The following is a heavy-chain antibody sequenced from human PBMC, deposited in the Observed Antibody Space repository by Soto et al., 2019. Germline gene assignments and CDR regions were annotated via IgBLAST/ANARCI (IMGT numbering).Heavy chain of an antibody. V-gene: IGHV3-23*01. J-gene: IGHJ6*02. CDR2: ISGSGGST. CDR1: GFTFSSYA. Sequence: GGSLRLSCAASGFTFSSYAMSWVRQAPGKGLEWVSAISGSGGSTYYADSVKGRFTISRDNSKNTLYLQMNSLRAEDTAVYYCAKDRESPDCSSTSCYYYYYYGMDVWGQGTTVTVSS. D-gene: IGHD2-2*01. CDR3: AKDRESPDCSSTSCYYYYYYGMDV.